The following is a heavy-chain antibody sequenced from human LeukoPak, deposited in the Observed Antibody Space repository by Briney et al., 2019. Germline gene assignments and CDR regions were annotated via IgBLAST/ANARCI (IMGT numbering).Heavy chain of an antibody. V-gene: IGHV4-34*01. D-gene: IGHD3-10*01. CDR1: GGSFSGYY. J-gene: IGHJ5*02. CDR2: INHSGST. Sequence: PSETLSLTCAVYGGSFSGYYWSWIRQPPGKGLEWIGEINHSGSTNYNPSLKSRVTISVDTSKNQFSLKLSSVTAADTAVYYCARDLVVRGVHSGSWFDPWGQGTLVTVSS. CDR3: ARDLVVRGVHSGSWFDP.